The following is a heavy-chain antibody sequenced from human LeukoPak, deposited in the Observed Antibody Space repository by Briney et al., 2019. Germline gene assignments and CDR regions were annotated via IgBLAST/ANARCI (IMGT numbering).Heavy chain of an antibody. CDR1: GFTFTSYG. CDR3: VRDLKRSRARWENLGFDP. V-gene: IGHV1-18*01. J-gene: IGHJ5*02. Sequence: ASVKVSCKASGFTFTSYGTSWVRQAPGQGLEWMGWISVYNGNTNYAQKLQGRVTMTTDTSTSTAYMELRSLRSDDTAVYYCVRDLKRSRARWENLGFDPWGQGTLVTVPS. CDR2: ISVYNGNT. D-gene: IGHD1-26*01.